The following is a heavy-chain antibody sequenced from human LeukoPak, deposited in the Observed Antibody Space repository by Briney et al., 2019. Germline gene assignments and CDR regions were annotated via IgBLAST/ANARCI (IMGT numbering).Heavy chain of an antibody. V-gene: IGHV3-23*01. D-gene: IGHD6-19*01. Sequence: GASLRLSCAASGFTFSSYAMSWVRQALGKGLEWVSAISGSGGSTYYADSVKGRFTISRDNSKNTLYLQMNSLRAEDTAVYYCAKDAHSSGWYKLEYRYFDYWGQGTLVTVSS. CDR1: GFTFSSYA. J-gene: IGHJ4*02. CDR3: AKDAHSSGWYKLEYRYFDY. CDR2: ISGSGGST.